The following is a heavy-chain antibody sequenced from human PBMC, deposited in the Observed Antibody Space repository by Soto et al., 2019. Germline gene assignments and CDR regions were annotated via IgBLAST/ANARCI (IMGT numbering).Heavy chain of an antibody. CDR2: ISGSSRYT. D-gene: IGHD6-19*01. CDR1: GFNFSDHY. CDR3: ARHTSGWHYYDY. J-gene: IGHJ4*02. Sequence: VGSLRLSCAASGFNFSDHYMNWIRQAPGKGLEWVSYISGSSRYTNFADSVKGRFTISRDNAKNSLYLRMNSLRAEDTAVYYCARHTSGWHYYDYWGQGTPVTVSS. V-gene: IGHV3-11*06.